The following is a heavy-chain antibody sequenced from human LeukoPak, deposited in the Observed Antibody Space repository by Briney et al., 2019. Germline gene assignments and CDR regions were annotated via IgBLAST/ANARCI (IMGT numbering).Heavy chain of an antibody. CDR2: ITSRSTT. CDR1: GFIFSHYG. D-gene: IGHD7-27*01. Sequence: QPGGSLRLSCAASGFIFSHYGMNWVRQAPGKGLEWVSGITSRSTTYYADSVKGRFTISRDNSKNMVWLQINSPTAEDTATYYCAKDGNWARFEDWGQGTLVTASS. CDR3: AKDGNWARFED. V-gene: IGHV3-23*01. J-gene: IGHJ4*02.